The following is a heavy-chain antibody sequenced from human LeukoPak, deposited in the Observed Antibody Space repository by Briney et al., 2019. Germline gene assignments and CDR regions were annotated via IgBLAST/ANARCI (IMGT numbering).Heavy chain of an antibody. CDR2: INGDGRNI. CDR3: TRDLMDYDVSTGLHHYYMDV. V-gene: IGHV3-74*01. D-gene: IGHD3-9*01. J-gene: IGHJ6*02. CDR1: GFTFSGYW. Sequence: GGSLRLSCAASGFTFSGYWMHWVRQAPGKGLVWVSRINGDGRNINYADSVRGRFTISRDNAKNTLYLQMNTLRVEDTAVYYCTRDLMDYDVSTGLHHYYMDVWGQGTTVTVSS.